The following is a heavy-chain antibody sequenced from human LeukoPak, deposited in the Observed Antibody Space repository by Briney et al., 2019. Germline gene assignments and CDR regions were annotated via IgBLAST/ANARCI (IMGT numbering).Heavy chain of an antibody. J-gene: IGHJ4*02. V-gene: IGHV3-74*01. CDR1: GFTFSSYW. D-gene: IGHD3-3*01. Sequence: PGGSLRLSCAASGFTFSSYWMHWVRHAPGKGLVWVSRINSDGSSTSYADSVKGRFTISRDNAKNTLYLQMNSLRAEDTAVYYCARDAVLRFLEWPSGGFDYWGQGTLVTVSS. CDR3: ARDAVLRFLEWPSGGFDY. CDR2: INSDGSST.